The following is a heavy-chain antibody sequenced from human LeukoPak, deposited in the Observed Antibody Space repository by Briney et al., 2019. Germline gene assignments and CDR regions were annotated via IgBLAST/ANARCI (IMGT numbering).Heavy chain of an antibody. CDR3: ARERSSTWDGRYYYYTDV. D-gene: IGHD6-13*01. Sequence: SETLSLTCIISGGSISSSTYYWGWIRQPPGKGLEWIGTLSYSGKTYYNPSLKSRVTISIDTSKNQFSLKLTSVTAADTALYYCARERSSTWDGRYYYYTDVWGKGTTVTISS. V-gene: IGHV4-39*07. J-gene: IGHJ6*03. CDR2: LSYSGKT. CDR1: GGSISSSTYY.